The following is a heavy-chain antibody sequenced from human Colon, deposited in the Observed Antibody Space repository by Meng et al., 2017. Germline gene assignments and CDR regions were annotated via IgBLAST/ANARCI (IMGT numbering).Heavy chain of an antibody. CDR1: GATLSNST. CDR3: ARDPGGFDY. J-gene: IGHJ4*02. V-gene: IGHV1-69*02. CDR2: VIPILGIA. D-gene: IGHD3-16*01. Sequence: QVQLVQSGTEVKKPGSSVKVSCKASGATLSNSTISWVRQAPGQGLEWMGRVIPILGIAKYAQTFQGRLTITADKSTNTAYMELSSLRPEDTAVYFCARDPGGFDYWGQGTLVTVSS.